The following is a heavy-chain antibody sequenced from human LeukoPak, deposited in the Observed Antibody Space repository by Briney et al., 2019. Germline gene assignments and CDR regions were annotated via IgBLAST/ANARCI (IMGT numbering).Heavy chain of an antibody. CDR2: IYHSGST. D-gene: IGHD2-2*01. V-gene: IGHV4-38-2*01. Sequence: SETLSLTCAVSGYSISSGYYWGWIRQPPGKGLEWIGSIYHSGSTYYNPSLKSRVTISVDTSKNQFSLKLSSVTAADTAVYYCARHFPQLPHIDYWGQGTLVTVYS. J-gene: IGHJ4*02. CDR1: GYSISSGYY. CDR3: ARHFPQLPHIDY.